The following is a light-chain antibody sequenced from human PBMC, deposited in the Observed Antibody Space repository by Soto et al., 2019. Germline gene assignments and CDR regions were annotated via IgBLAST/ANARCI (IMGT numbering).Light chain of an antibody. V-gene: IGKV3-15*01. CDR1: QSVSSS. CDR3: QQYNSYSPIT. J-gene: IGKJ5*01. CDR2: GAS. Sequence: EIMMTQSPATLSVSPGERATLSCRAGQSVSSSLAWYQQKPGQAPRLLIYGASTRATGIPARFSGSGSGTEFTLTISSLQPDDFATYYCQQYNSYSPITFGQGTRLEIK.